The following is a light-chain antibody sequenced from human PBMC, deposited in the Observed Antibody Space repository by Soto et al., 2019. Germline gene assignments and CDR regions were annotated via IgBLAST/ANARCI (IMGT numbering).Light chain of an antibody. CDR2: SAY. V-gene: IGKV1-12*01. J-gene: IGKJ4*01. CDR1: QDVSSW. Sequence: DIQVPQSPSSVSASVGDRVTITCRTSQDVSSWLAWYQQNPGKAPERLIYSAYTLQTGVPSRFSGSGSGTDFTLTISSLKPEDFSTYYCQPANSFPVTCGGGTKVEI. CDR3: QPANSFPVT.